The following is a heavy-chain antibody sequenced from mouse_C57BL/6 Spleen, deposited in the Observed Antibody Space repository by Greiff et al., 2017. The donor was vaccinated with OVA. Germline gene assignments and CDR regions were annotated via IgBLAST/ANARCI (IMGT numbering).Heavy chain of an antibody. J-gene: IGHJ2*01. CDR1: GYAFSSSW. D-gene: IGHD1-1*01. CDR2: IYPGDGDT. CDR3: ARSITTEGYFDY. V-gene: IGHV1-82*01. Sequence: VQLQQSGPELVKPGASVKISCKASGYAFSSSWMNWVKQRPGKGLEWIGRIYPGDGDTDYNGKFKGKATLTADKSSSTAYMQLSSLTSEDSAVYFCARSITTEGYFDYWGQGTTLTVSS.